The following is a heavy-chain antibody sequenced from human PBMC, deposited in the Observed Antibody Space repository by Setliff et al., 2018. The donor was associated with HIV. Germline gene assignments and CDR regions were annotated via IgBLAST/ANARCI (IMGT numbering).Heavy chain of an antibody. CDR3: ARGPPSQVDY. V-gene: IGHV7-4-1*02. J-gene: IGHJ4*02. CDR1: GYTFTDYG. Sequence: ASVKVSCKASGYTFTDYGMNWVRQAPGQGLEWMGWINTNTGSPTYAQGFTGRFVFSLDTSVNTAYLQISSLKTEDPAVYYCARGPPSQVDYWGQGTLVTVSS. CDR2: INTNTGSP.